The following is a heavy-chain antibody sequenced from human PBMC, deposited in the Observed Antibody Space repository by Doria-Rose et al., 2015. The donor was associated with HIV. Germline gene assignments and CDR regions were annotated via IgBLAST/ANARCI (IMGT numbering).Heavy chain of an antibody. V-gene: IGHV2-26*01. CDR3: ARIKSSRWYHKYYFDF. Sequence: QITLKESGPVLVKPTETLTLTCTVSGVSLSSPGMGVSWIRQPPGKALEWLANSFSDDERSYTTSLKSRLTISRGTSKSQVFLTMTDMDPVDTATYYCARIKSSRWYHKYYFDFWGQGTLVIVSA. D-gene: IGHD6-13*01. J-gene: IGHJ4*02. CDR2: SFSDDER. CDR1: GVSLSSPGMG.